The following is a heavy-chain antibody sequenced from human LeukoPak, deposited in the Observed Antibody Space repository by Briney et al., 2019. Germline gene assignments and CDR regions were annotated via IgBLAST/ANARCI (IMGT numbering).Heavy chain of an antibody. CDR3: ARLQGRLIATGTPRLLDC. V-gene: IGHV5-51*01. CDR2: IYPGDSDT. D-gene: IGHD3-3*01. Sequence: GESLKISCKASGYTFTSQWIAWVRQMPGKGLEWMGIIYPGDSDTRYSPSFQGQVTISADKFITTAYLQWSSLKASDTAMYYCARLQGRLIATGTPRLLDCWGQGTLVTVSS. CDR1: GYTFTSQW. J-gene: IGHJ4*02.